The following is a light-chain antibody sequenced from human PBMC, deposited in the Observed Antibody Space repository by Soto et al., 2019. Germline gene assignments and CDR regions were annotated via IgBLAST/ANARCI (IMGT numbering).Light chain of an antibody. CDR3: SSYAGSNKGV. V-gene: IGLV2-8*01. J-gene: IGLJ3*02. CDR1: SSDIGGYNF. CDR2: EVT. Sequence: QSVLTQPPSASGSPGQSVTISCAGTSSDIGGYNFVSWYQQHPGKVPKLIIYEVTKRPSGVPDRFSGSKSGNTASLTVSGLQAEDEADYYCSSYAGSNKGVFGGGTKLTVL.